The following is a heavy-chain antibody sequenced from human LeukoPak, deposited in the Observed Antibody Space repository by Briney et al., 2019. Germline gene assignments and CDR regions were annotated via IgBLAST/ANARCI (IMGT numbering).Heavy chain of an antibody. CDR3: ARDNWAYSGYDSSNFDY. CDR2: ISAYNGNT. Sequence: ASVKVSCKASGYTFTSYGISWVRQAPGQGLEWMGWISAYNGNTNYAQKLQGRVTMTTDTSTSTAYMELRSLRSDDTAVYYCARDNWAYSGYDSSNFDYWGQGTLVTVSS. J-gene: IGHJ4*02. V-gene: IGHV1-18*01. D-gene: IGHD5-12*01. CDR1: GYTFTSYG.